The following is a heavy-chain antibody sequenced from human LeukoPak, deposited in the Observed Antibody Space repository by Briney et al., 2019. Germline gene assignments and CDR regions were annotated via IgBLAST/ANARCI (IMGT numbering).Heavy chain of an antibody. V-gene: IGHV1-2*06. Sequence: ASVKGSCKASGYTFTGYYMHWVRQAPGQGLEWMGRINPNSGGTNYAQKFQGRVTMTRDTSISTAYMELSRLRSDDTAVYYCARVSSPLQYNWFDPWGQGTLVTVSS. CDR1: GYTFTGYY. CDR3: ARVSSPLQYNWFDP. J-gene: IGHJ5*02. D-gene: IGHD1-14*01. CDR2: INPNSGGT.